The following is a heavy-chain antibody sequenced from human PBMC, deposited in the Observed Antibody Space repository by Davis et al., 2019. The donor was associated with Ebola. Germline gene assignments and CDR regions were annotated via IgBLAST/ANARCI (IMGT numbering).Heavy chain of an antibody. CDR2: IYWDDDK. Sequence: SGPTLVQPTPTLTLTCTFSGFSLSTTGEGVGWIRQPPGKALEWLALIYWDDDKRYNPSLRNRLTIVKDTSKDQVVLTMTNMDPLDTATYYCAHRRVTMVTIYDFWGQGTLVTVSS. V-gene: IGHV2-5*02. CDR3: AHRRVTMVTIYDF. J-gene: IGHJ4*02. D-gene: IGHD3/OR15-3a*01. CDR1: GFSLSTTGEG.